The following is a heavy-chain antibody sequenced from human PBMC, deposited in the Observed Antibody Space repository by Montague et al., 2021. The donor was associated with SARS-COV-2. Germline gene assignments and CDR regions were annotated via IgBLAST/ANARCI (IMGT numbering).Heavy chain of an antibody. J-gene: IGHJ6*02. CDR1: GFTFGSYD. D-gene: IGHD6-13*01. Sequence: SLRLSCSASGFTFGSYDMHWVRQGTGKGLEWVSAIATAGDTYYAXSVTGRFTISRENAKNSLYLQMHSLRAGDTAVYYCARAGAPITAAGNFYHYGMDVWGQGTTVTVSS. V-gene: IGHV3-13*01. CDR3: ARAGAPITAAGNFYHYGMDV. CDR2: IATAGDT.